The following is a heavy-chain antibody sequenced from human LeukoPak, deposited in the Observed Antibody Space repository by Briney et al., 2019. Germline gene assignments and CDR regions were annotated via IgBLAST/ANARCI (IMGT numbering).Heavy chain of an antibody. J-gene: IGHJ6*03. V-gene: IGHV4-39*07. CDR2: IYYSGST. Sequence: PSETLSLTCTVSGGSISSSSYYWGWIRQPPGKGLEWIGSIYYSGSTYYNPSLKSRVTISVDTSKNQFSLKLSSVTAADTAVYYCASHIMITFGGVIASHPYYMDVWGKGTTVTVSS. CDR3: ASHIMITFGGVIASHPYYMDV. D-gene: IGHD3-16*02. CDR1: GGSISSSSYY.